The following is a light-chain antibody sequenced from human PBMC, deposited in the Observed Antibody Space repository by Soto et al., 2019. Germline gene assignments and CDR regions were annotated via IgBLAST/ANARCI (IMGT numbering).Light chain of an antibody. CDR1: QTLSRSW. CDR2: GAS. Sequence: EVVLTQSPGTLSLSPGERATLSCRATQTLSRSWLAWYQHKAGQAPRLLVSGASRRATGIPDRFSGGGAGTDFTLTISRLEPEDFAMYYCQQYGDSPWAFGQGTKVDNK. CDR3: QQYGDSPWA. J-gene: IGKJ1*01. V-gene: IGKV3-20*01.